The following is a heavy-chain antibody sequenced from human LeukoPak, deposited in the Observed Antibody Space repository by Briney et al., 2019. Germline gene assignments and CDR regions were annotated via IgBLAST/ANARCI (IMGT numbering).Heavy chain of an antibody. J-gene: IGHJ4*02. D-gene: IGHD3-22*01. V-gene: IGHV1-2*02. CDR2: INPNSGGT. CDR1: GYTFTGYY. CDR3: ARGAHYHDSSEGFDY. Sequence: GASVKVPCKASGYTFTGYYMHWVRQAPGQGLEWMGWINPNSGGTNYAQKFQGRVTMTRDTSISTAYMELRRLRSDDTAVYYCARGAHYHDSSEGFDYWGQGTLVSVSS.